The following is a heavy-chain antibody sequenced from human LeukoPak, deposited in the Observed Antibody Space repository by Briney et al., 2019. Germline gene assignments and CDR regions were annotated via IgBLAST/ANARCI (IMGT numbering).Heavy chain of an antibody. CDR1: GFTFSSYA. CDR2: ISGSGGST. V-gene: IGHV3-23*01. D-gene: IGHD2-21*01. J-gene: IGHJ3*02. CDR3: AKVVYCGGDCYSAAFDI. Sequence: SGGSLRLSCAASGFTFSSYAMSWVRQAPGKGLEWVSAISGSGGSTYYADSVKGRCTISRDNSKNTLYLQMNSLRAEDTAVYYCAKVVYCGGDCYSAAFDIWGQGTMVTVSS.